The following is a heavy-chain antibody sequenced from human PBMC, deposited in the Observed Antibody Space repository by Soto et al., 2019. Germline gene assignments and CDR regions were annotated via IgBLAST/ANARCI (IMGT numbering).Heavy chain of an antibody. CDR2: IYPGDSDT. Sequence: PXESLKISCKGSGYSFTSYWIGWVRQIPGKGLEWMGIIYPGDSDTRYSPSFQGQVTISADKSISTAYLQWSSLKASDTAMYYCARSRGLVKGGDLWFDPWGQGTLVTVSS. V-gene: IGHV5-51*01. CDR3: ARSRGLVKGGDLWFDP. CDR1: GYSFTSYW. J-gene: IGHJ5*02. D-gene: IGHD6-19*01.